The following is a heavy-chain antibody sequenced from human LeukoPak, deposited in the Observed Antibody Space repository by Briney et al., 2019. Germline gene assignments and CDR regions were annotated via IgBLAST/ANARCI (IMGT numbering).Heavy chain of an antibody. CDR3: ARGRLTFGGVRSVGRWFDP. D-gene: IGHD3-16*01. Sequence: SETLSLTCAVYGGSFSGYYWSRIRQPPGKGLEWIGEINHSGSTNYNPSLKSRVTISVDTSKNQFSLKLSSVTAADTAVYYCARGRLTFGGVRSVGRWFDPWGQGTLVTVSS. J-gene: IGHJ5*02. V-gene: IGHV4-34*01. CDR2: INHSGST. CDR1: GGSFSGYY.